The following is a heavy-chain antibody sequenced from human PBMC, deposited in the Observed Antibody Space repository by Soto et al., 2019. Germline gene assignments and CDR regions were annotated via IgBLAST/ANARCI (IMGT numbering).Heavy chain of an antibody. CDR2: IYYSGST. J-gene: IGHJ6*03. CDR3: ARSYVDTAMDYYYMDV. Sequence: SETLSLTSTVSGNSISSYYWSWIRQPPGKGLEWIGYIYYSGSTNYNPSLKSRVTISVDTSKSQFSLKLSSVTAADTAVYYCARSYVDTAMDYYYMDVWGKGTTVTVSS. V-gene: IGHV4-59*01. D-gene: IGHD5-18*01. CDR1: GNSISSYY.